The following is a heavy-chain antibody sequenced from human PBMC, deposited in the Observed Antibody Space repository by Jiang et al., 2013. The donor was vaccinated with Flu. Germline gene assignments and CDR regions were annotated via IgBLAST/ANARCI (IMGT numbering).Heavy chain of an antibody. D-gene: IGHD3-10*01. V-gene: IGHV2-70*16. CDR2: IDWDNDE. CDR1: GFSLSTSGMC. CDR3: ARTHFGESMGVWFDS. J-gene: IGHJ5*01. Sequence: KPTQTLTLTCTFSGFSLSTSGMCASWTRQPPGKALEWLARIDWDNDEFYSPFLKTRLTISKDTSKNQVVLTMANMDPADTATYYCARTHFGESMGVWFDSWGQGTLVTVSS.